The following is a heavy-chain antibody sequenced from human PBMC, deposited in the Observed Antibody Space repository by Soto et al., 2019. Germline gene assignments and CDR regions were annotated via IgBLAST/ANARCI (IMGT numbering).Heavy chain of an antibody. V-gene: IGHV4-30-4*01. CDR1: GGSISSGDYY. Sequence: SETLSLTCTVSGGSISSGDYYWSWIRQPPGKGLEWIGYIYYSGNTYYNPSLKSRVTISVDTSKNQFSLKLSTVTAAKTAVYYCARDGTTLYGMDVWGQGTTVTVSS. D-gene: IGHD1-7*01. J-gene: IGHJ6*02. CDR3: ARDGTTLYGMDV. CDR2: IYYSGNT.